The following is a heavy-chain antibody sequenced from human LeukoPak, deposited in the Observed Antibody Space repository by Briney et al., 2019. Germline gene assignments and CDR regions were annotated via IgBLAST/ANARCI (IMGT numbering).Heavy chain of an antibody. CDR3: ARMDYGDYSF. V-gene: IGHV4-39*01. J-gene: IGHJ4*02. CDR1: GGSISSSSYY. Sequence: PSETLSLTCTVSGGSISSSSYYWGWIRQPPGKGLEWIGSIYYSGSTYYNPSLKSRVTISVDTSKNQFSLKLSSVIAADTAVYYCARMDYGDYSFWGQGTLVTVSS. D-gene: IGHD4-17*01. CDR2: IYYSGST.